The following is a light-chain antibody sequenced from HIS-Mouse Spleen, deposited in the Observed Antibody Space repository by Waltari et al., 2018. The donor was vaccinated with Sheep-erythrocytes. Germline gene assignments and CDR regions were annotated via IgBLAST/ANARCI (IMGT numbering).Light chain of an antibody. J-gene: IGLJ3*02. Sequence: QSVLTQPPSVSEAPRQRVTIPRSGSSPNIGNNAVNWYQQLPGKAPKLLIYYDDLLPSGVSDRFSGSKSGTSASLAISGLQSEDEADYYCAAWDDSLNGWVFGGGTKLTVL. V-gene: IGLV1-36*01. CDR1: SPNIGNNA. CDR3: AAWDDSLNGWV. CDR2: YDD.